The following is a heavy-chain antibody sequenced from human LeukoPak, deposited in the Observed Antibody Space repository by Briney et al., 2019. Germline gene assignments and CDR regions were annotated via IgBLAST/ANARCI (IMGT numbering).Heavy chain of an antibody. D-gene: IGHD6-13*01. J-gene: IGHJ4*02. CDR2: ISSSGSTI. V-gene: IGHV3-11*01. CDR3: AKGSYSSSYFYFDY. CDR1: GFTFSDYY. Sequence: GGSLRLSCAASGFTFSDYYMSWIRQAPGKGLEWVSYISSSGSTIYYADSVKGRFTISRDNSKNTLYLQMSSLRAEDTAVYYCAKGSYSSSYFYFDYWGQGTLVTVSS.